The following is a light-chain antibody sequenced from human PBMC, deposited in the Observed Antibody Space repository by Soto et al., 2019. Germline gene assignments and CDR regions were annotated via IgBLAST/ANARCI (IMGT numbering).Light chain of an antibody. J-gene: IGKJ4*01. V-gene: IGKV1-33*01. CDR2: DVS. CDR3: QQYDNLPLT. Sequence: DIQMTQSPSSLSASVGDRVTITCQASQDFSKSLNWYQHKPGKAPNLLIYDVSILETGVPSRFSGSGSGTHFIFTITSLQPEDIATYYCQQYDNLPLTFGGGTRVDIK. CDR1: QDFSKS.